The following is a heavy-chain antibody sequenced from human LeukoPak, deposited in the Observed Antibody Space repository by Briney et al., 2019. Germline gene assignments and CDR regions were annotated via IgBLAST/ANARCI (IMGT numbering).Heavy chain of an antibody. CDR1: GYSISGGYY. V-gene: IGHV4-38-2*02. J-gene: IGHJ4*02. CDR3: ARDRGGNSYGPDFDY. Sequence: PSETLSLTCTVSGYSISGGYYWGWIRQPPGKGLEWIGSIYHSGSTYYNPSLKSRVTISVDTSKNQFSLKLSSVTAADTAVYYCARDRGGNSYGPDFDYWGQGTLVTVSS. CDR2: IYHSGST. D-gene: IGHD5-18*01.